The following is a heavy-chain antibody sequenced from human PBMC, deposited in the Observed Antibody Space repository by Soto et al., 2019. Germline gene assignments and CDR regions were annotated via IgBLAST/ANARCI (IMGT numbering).Heavy chain of an antibody. CDR3: AKGGGDIVVVPAAKGYYYYGMDV. CDR2: IYYSGST. D-gene: IGHD2-2*01. J-gene: IGHJ6*02. V-gene: IGHV4-31*03. Sequence: PSETLSLTCTVSGGSISSGGYYWSWIRQHPGKGLEWIGYIYYSGSTYYNPSLKSRVTISVDTSKNQFSLKLSSVTAADTAVYYCAKGGGDIVVVPAAKGYYYYGMDVWGQGTTVTVSS. CDR1: GGSISSGGYY.